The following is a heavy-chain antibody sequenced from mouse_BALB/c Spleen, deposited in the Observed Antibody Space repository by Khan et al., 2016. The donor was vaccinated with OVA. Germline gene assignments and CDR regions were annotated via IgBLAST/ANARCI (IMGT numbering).Heavy chain of an antibody. J-gene: IGHJ2*01. D-gene: IGHD1-1*01. Sequence: EVQLQQPGAELVKPGASVKLSCTASGFNIKDTYMHWVKQRPEQGLEWIGRIDPANGNTKYDPKFQGKATITADTSSNTAYLQLSSLTSEDTAVYYCARRRNYYGSLDYWGQGTTLTVSS. CDR2: IDPANGNT. V-gene: IGHV14-3*02. CDR3: ARRRNYYGSLDY. CDR1: GFNIKDTY.